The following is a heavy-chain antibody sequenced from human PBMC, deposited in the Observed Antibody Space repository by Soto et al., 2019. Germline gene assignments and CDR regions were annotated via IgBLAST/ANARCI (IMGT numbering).Heavy chain of an antibody. Sequence: GGSLRLSCAASGFTFSSYGMSWVRQAQGRGLEFISALSDSGGNTYYADSVKGRFTISRDNSKNTLYLQMNSLRAEDTAVYYCAKYSLDDSSGYWNYWGQGNLVTVSS. CDR2: LSDSGGNT. CDR3: AKYSLDDSSGYWNY. D-gene: IGHD3-22*01. V-gene: IGHV3-23*01. J-gene: IGHJ4*02. CDR1: GFTFSSYG.